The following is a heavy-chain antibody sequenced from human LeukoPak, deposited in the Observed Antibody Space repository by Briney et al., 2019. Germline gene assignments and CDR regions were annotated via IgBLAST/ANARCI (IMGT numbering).Heavy chain of an antibody. V-gene: IGHV3-53*01. CDR1: GIAVSGNY. J-gene: IGHJ4*02. Sequence: GGSLRLSCAASGIAVSGNYMSWVRQTPEKGLEWISFISINTNTFYADSVRGRFTISRDTSKNTLLLHMNSLREEDSAVYYCGIPQTWDHLFECWGQGTLVTVSS. CDR3: GIPQTWDHLFEC. D-gene: IGHD1-26*01. CDR2: ISINTNT.